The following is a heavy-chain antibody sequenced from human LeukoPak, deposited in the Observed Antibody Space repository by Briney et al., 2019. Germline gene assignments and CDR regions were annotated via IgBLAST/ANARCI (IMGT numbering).Heavy chain of an antibody. CDR1: GFTFSIYG. J-gene: IGHJ1*01. CDR2: ISYDGSNK. Sequence: GGSLRLSCAASGFTFSIYGMHWVRQAPGKGLEWVAVISYDGSNKYYADSVKGRFTISRDNSKNTLYLQMNSLRAEDTAVYYCAKDQSAAGTFLYFQHWGQGTLVTVSS. D-gene: IGHD6-13*01. V-gene: IGHV3-30*18. CDR3: AKDQSAAGTFLYFQH.